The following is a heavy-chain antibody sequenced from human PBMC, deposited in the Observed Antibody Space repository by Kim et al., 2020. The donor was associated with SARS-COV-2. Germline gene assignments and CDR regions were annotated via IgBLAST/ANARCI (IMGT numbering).Heavy chain of an antibody. J-gene: IGHJ5*02. Sequence: DPGQRLGWMGWITTGHGNTKDSQKFQGRVTFTRDTSANTVYMDLRGLRSEDTAVYYCARVASRFSGGTLNWFDPWGQGTLVTVSS. V-gene: IGHV1-3*04. CDR2: ITTGHGNT. D-gene: IGHD2-15*01. CDR3: ARVASRFSGGTLNWFDP.